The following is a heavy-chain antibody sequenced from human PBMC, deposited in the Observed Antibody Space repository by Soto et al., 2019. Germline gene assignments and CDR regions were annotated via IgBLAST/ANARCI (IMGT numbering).Heavy chain of an antibody. Sequence: QITLKESGPTLVKPTQTLTLTCTFSGFSLSTSGVGVGWIRQPPGRALEWLTLIYWDDAERYSPSLKSRLTITKETSKNQVVLTMTNMDPVDTATYYCAHVTKYYDSSGYAYNWFDPWGQGTLVTVSS. CDR2: IYWDDAE. CDR1: GFSLSTSGVG. J-gene: IGHJ5*02. D-gene: IGHD3-22*01. CDR3: AHVTKYYDSSGYAYNWFDP. V-gene: IGHV2-5*02.